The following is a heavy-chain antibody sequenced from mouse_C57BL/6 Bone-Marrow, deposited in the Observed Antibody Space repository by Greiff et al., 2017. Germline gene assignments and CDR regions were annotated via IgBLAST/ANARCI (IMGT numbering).Heavy chain of an antibody. V-gene: IGHV2-6*01. D-gene: IGHD1-1*01. CDR1: GFSLTSYG. Sequence: VMLVESGPGLVAPSQSLSITCTVSGFSLTSYGVDWVRQSPGKGLEWLGVIWGVGGTNYNSALKSRLSISKDNSKSQVFLKMNSLQTDDTAMYYWASHYVEGAMDYWGQGTSVTVSS. CDR3: ASHYVEGAMDY. J-gene: IGHJ4*01. CDR2: IWGVGGT.